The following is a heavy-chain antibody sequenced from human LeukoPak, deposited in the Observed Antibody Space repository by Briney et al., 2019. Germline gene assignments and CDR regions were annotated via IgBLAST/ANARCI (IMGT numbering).Heavy chain of an antibody. Sequence: GASVKVSCKASGYTFTSYGISWVRQAPGQGLEWMGWISAYNGNTNYAQKLQGRVTMTTDTSTSTAYMELRSLRSDDTAVYYCARSKRAYCDILRGGMDVWGKGTTVTVSS. D-gene: IGHD3-9*01. CDR3: ARSKRAYCDILRGGMDV. J-gene: IGHJ6*04. CDR2: ISAYNGNT. V-gene: IGHV1-18*04. CDR1: GYTFTSYG.